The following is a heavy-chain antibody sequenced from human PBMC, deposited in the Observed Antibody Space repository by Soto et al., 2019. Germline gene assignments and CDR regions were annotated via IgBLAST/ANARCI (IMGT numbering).Heavy chain of an antibody. CDR1: GFTFDEYA. J-gene: IGHJ4*02. V-gene: IGHV3-9*01. D-gene: IGHD3-22*01. CDR3: ANQNDYYDSSGYYSNY. CDR2: ISWKSGTI. Sequence: EVQLVESGGGLVQPGRSLRLSCAASGFTFDEYAMHWVRQAPGKGLEWVSGISWKSGTIAYADSVKGRFSISRDNAKNTLYLQMNSLRAEDTAVYYCANQNDYYDSSGYYSNYWGQGTLVTVSS.